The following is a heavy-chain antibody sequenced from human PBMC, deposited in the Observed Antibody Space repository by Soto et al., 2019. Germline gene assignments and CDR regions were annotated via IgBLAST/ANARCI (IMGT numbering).Heavy chain of an antibody. CDR3: AREVVGNTWPGIFDS. J-gene: IGHJ4*02. Sequence: QEQLRESGPGLVKPSETLSLTCSISDDSIGPYYWTWIRQTPRKELQWIGYVYTGGSTKYNSSLKSRVTISRDASNSQFSLTLSAVTAADTGVYYCAREVVGNTWPGIFDSWGRGTLVVVSS. CDR1: DDSIGPYY. CDR2: VYTGGST. V-gene: IGHV4-4*08.